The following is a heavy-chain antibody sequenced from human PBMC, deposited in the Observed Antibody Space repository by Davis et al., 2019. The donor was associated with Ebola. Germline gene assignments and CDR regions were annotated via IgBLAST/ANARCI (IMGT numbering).Heavy chain of an antibody. CDR3: AKAPDYGDYGHNYYYYGMDV. CDR2: ISGSGGST. V-gene: IGHV3-23*01. CDR1: GFTFSSYA. Sequence: PGGSLRLSCAASGFTFSSYAMSWVRQAPGKGLEWVSAISGSGGSTYYADSVKGRFTISRDNSKNTLYLQMNSLRAEDTAVYYCAKAPDYGDYGHNYYYYGMDVWGQGTTVTVSS. D-gene: IGHD4-17*01. J-gene: IGHJ6*02.